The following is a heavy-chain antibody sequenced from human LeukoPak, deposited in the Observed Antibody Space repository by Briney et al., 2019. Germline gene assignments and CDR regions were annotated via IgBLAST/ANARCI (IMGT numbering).Heavy chain of an antibody. D-gene: IGHD6-13*01. Sequence: GASVKVSCKASGYTFTSHYMHWVRQAPGQGLEWMGIINPSGGSTSYAQKFQGRVTMTRDTSTSTVYMELSSLRSEDTAVYYCARDGRGSWYYDYYYYYGMDVWGQGTTVTVSS. CDR2: INPSGGST. CDR1: GYTFTSHY. V-gene: IGHV1-46*01. J-gene: IGHJ6*02. CDR3: ARDGRGSWYYDYYYYYGMDV.